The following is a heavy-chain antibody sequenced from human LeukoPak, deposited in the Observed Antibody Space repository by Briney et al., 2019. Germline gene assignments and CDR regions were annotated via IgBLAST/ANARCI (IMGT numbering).Heavy chain of an antibody. D-gene: IGHD2-15*01. Sequence: PSETLSLTCTVSGGSISSYYWSWIRQPPGKGLEWIGYIYYSGSTNYNPSLKSRVTISVDTSKNQFSLKLSSVTAADTAVYYCARDGGYCSGGSCFVGFDYWGQGTLVTVSS. J-gene: IGHJ4*02. CDR3: ARDGGYCSGGSCFVGFDY. V-gene: IGHV4-59*01. CDR1: GGSISSYY. CDR2: IYYSGST.